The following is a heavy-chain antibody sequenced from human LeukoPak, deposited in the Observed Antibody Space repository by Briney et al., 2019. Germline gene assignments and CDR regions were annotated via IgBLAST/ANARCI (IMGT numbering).Heavy chain of an antibody. D-gene: IGHD6-13*01. CDR3: ATGDSSNWYWFDP. J-gene: IGHJ5*02. V-gene: IGHV4-59*01. CDR2: IYYSGST. CDR1: GGSISSYY. Sequence: SSETLSLTCTVSGGSISSYYWSWIRQPPGKGLEWIGYIYYSGSTNYNPSLKSRVTISVDTSKNQFSLKLNSVTAADTAVYYCATGDSSNWYWFDPWGQGTLVTVSS.